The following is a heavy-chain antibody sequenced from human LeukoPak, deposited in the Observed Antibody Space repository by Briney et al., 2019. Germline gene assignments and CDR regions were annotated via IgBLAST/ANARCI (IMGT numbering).Heavy chain of an antibody. CDR2: INERGSET. J-gene: IGHJ4*02. CDR3: AKDYSFSNFN. Sequence: GGSLRLSCAASGFTVSSNYMSWVRQAPGKGLEWVANINERGSETYYADYVKGRFTISRDNTKKSLFLQLNSLSVEDTAMYYCAKDYSFSNFNWGQGTLVTVSS. D-gene: IGHD2-15*01. V-gene: IGHV3-7*01. CDR1: GFTVSSNY.